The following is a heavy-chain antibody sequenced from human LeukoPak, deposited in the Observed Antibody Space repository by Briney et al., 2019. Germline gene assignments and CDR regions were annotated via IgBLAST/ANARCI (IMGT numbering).Heavy chain of an antibody. CDR2: INHSGST. CDR3: ARRGYSYGVNWFDP. D-gene: IGHD5-18*01. Sequence: PSETLSLTCAVYGGSFSGYYWSWIRQPPGKGLEWIGEINHSGSTNYNPSLKSRVTISVDTSKNQFSLKLSSVTAADTAVYYCARRGYSYGVNWFDPWGQGTLVTVSS. V-gene: IGHV4-34*01. CDR1: GGSFSGYY. J-gene: IGHJ5*02.